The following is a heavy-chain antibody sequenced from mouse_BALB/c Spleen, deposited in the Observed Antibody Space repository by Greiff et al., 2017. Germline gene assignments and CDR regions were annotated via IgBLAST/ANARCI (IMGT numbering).Heavy chain of an antibody. CDR1: GYAFSSSW. J-gene: IGHJ4*01. Sequence: QVQLKESGPELVKPGASVKISCKASGYAFSSSWMNWVKQRPGQGLEWIGRIYPGDGDTNYNGKFKGKATLTADKSSSTAYMQLSSLTSVDSAVYFCARYSYYGNYYAMDYWGQGTSVTVSS. CDR3: ARYSYYGNYYAMDY. V-gene: IGHV1-82*01. D-gene: IGHD2-10*01. CDR2: IYPGDGDT.